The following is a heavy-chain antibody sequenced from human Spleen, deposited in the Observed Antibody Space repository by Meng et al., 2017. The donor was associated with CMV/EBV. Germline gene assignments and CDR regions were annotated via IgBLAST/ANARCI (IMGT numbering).Heavy chain of an antibody. V-gene: IGHV3-23*01. CDR2: ISASADT. CDR3: TRDGDDYGFFDY. D-gene: IGHD4/OR15-4a*01. Sequence: GGSLRLSCAASTFTFSTRAVSWVRQAPGKGLEWVSTISASADTYYAGSVRGRFTLSRDNSKQTFYLQMNSLRADDTAVYYCTRDGDDYGFFDYWGQGTLVTVSS. CDR1: TFTFSTRA. J-gene: IGHJ4*02.